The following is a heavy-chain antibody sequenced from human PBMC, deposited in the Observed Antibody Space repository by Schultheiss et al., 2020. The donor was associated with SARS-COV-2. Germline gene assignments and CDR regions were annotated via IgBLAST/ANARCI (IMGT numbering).Heavy chain of an antibody. J-gene: IGHJ4*02. Sequence: SETLSLTCAVSGGSISSYYWSWIRQPPGKGLEWIGYIYYSGSTNYNPSLKSRVTMSVDTSKNQFSLQLNSVTPEDTAVYYCARELELRLALGPLLDYWGQGTLVTVSS. CDR2: IYYSGST. CDR3: ARELELRLALGPLLDY. CDR1: GGSISSYY. D-gene: IGHD1-7*01. V-gene: IGHV4-59*12.